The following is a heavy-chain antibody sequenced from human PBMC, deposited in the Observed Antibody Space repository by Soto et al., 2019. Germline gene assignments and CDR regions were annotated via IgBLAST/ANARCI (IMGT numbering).Heavy chain of an antibody. V-gene: IGHV4-34*01. CDR2: INHRGST. D-gene: IGHD6-25*01. CDR1: GGSFSGYY. J-gene: IGHJ6*02. CDR3: ARGSRVKIPAASGRDYYYHGLDV. Sequence: QVQLQQWGAGLLKPSETLSLTCAVYGGSFSGYYWSWIRQPPGKGLEWIGEINHRGSTNYNPSLKRRVTISVDTSKNQFSLKLNSVTAADTAVYYCARGSRVKIPAASGRDYYYHGLDVWGQGTTVIVSS.